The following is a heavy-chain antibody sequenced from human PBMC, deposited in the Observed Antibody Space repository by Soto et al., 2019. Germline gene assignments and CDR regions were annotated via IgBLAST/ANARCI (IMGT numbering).Heavy chain of an antibody. Sequence: SASLSITCTVSCGSISSSLYYWGWIRQPPGKGLDWIGSIYYSGSTYYNPSLKSRVTISVDKYKNQFSLKLSSVTAADTAVYYFARYHVLRFLESPQANYYYGMDVWGQGTTVT. D-gene: IGHD3-3*01. J-gene: IGHJ6*02. CDR1: CGSISSSLYY. CDR2: IYYSGST. CDR3: ARYHVLRFLESPQANYYYGMDV. V-gene: IGHV4-39*01.